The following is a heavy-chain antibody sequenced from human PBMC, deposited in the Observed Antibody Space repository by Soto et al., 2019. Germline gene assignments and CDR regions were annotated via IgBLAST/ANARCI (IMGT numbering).Heavy chain of an antibody. CDR1: GGSISSYY. J-gene: IGHJ1*01. Sequence: SETLSLTCPVSGGSISSYYWSWIRQPPGKELEWIGYIYYSGSTNYNPSLKSRVTISVDTSKNQFSMKLSSVTAADTAVYYCARVGTVIAAAGTTRAEYFQHWGQGTLVTVSS. V-gene: IGHV4-59*01. D-gene: IGHD6-13*01. CDR3: ARVGTVIAAAGTTRAEYFQH. CDR2: IYYSGST.